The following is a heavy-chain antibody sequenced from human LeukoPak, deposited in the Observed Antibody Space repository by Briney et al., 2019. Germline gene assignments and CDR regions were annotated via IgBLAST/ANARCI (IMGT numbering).Heavy chain of an antibody. D-gene: IGHD2-2*01. CDR2: IYTSGST. CDR1: GGSISSYY. V-gene: IGHV4-4*07. J-gene: IGHJ5*02. Sequence: SETLSLTCTVSGGSISSYYWSWIRQPAGKGLEWIGRIYTSGSTNYNPSLKSRVTMSVDTSKNQSSLKLSSVTAADTAVYYCAKGIGYCTSASCFRNKENWFDHWGQGTLVTVSS. CDR3: AKGIGYCTSASCFRNKENWFDH.